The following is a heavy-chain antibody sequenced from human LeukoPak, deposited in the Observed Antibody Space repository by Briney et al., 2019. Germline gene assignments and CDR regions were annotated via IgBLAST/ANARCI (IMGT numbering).Heavy chain of an antibody. J-gene: IGHJ4*02. CDR3: ARVFEYYYDSSGYYLDY. D-gene: IGHD3-22*01. V-gene: IGHV3-30-3*01. CDR1: GFTFSSYA. CDR2: ISYDGSNK. Sequence: GGSLRLSCAASGFTFSSYAMHWVRQAPGKGLEWVAVISYDGSNKYYADSVKGRFTISRDNSKNTLYLQMNSLRAEDTAVYYCARVFEYYYDSSGYYLDYWGQGTLVTVSS.